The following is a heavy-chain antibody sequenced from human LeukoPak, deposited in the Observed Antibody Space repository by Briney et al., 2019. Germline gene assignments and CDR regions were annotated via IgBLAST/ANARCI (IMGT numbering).Heavy chain of an antibody. Sequence: GGSLRLSCVGSGFIFSDHYIDWVRQTPGKGLEWVANIKQDGSEKYYVDSVKGRFTISRDNAENSLYLQMNSLRAEDTAVYYCAKGGRYFDYWGQGTLVTVSS. J-gene: IGHJ4*02. V-gene: IGHV3-7*01. CDR3: AKGGRYFDY. CDR1: GFIFSDHY. CDR2: IKQDGSEK.